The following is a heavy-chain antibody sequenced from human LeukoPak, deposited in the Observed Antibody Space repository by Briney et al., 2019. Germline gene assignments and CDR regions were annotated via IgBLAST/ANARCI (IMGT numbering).Heavy chain of an antibody. Sequence: GGSLRLSCAASGFTFSSYGMHWVRQAPGKGLEWVAFTRYDGSDKYYTDSVKGRFTISRDNSKNTLYLQMNSLRAEDTAVYYCAKDMDKRDLKSYFDYWDQGTLVTVSS. CDR1: GFTFSSYG. J-gene: IGHJ4*02. CDR2: TRYDGSDK. D-gene: IGHD2-2*03. CDR3: AKDMDKRDLKSYFDY. V-gene: IGHV3-30*02.